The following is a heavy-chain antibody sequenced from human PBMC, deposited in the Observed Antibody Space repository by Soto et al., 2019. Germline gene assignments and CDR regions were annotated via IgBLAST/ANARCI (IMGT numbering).Heavy chain of an antibody. V-gene: IGHV4-39*01. J-gene: IGHJ5*02. CDR2: IYYSGST. D-gene: IGHD6-13*01. CDR3: ARQGKYSSSWYPYWFDP. Sequence: PSETLSLTCTVSGDSISSSRYYWGWVRQPPGKGLEWIGSIYYSGSTYYNPSLKSRVTISVDTSKNQFSLKLSSVTAADTAVYYCARQGKYSSSWYPYWFDPWGQGTLVTVSS. CDR1: GDSISSSRYY.